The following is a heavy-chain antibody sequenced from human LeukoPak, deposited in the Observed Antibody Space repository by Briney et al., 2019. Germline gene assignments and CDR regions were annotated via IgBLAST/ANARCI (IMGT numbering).Heavy chain of an antibody. CDR3: ARAPSLFFYNSSGYYNGYFDL. Sequence: GGSLSLSCAASGFTFSSYGMHWVRQAPGRGLEWVAVIWFDGSNNYYVDSVKGRFTISRDNSENTLYLQMNSLRADDMAVYYCARAPSLFFYNSSGYYNGYFDLWGRGTLVTVSS. V-gene: IGHV3-33*01. D-gene: IGHD3-22*01. J-gene: IGHJ2*01. CDR2: IWFDGSNN. CDR1: GFTFSSYG.